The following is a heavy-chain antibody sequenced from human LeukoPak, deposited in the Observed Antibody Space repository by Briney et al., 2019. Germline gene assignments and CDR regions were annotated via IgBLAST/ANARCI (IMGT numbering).Heavy chain of an antibody. CDR1: GFTFSSYS. J-gene: IGHJ6*01. CDR2: ISSSSSYI. Sequence: GGSLRLSCAASGFTFSSYSMNWVRQAPGKWLEWVSFISSSSSYIYYADSVKGRFTISRDNAKNSLYLQMNSLRAEDTAVYYCARDPYYYDSRGYYYGMDVWGQGTTVTVSS. D-gene: IGHD3-22*01. CDR3: ARDPYYYDSRGYYYGMDV. V-gene: IGHV3-21*01.